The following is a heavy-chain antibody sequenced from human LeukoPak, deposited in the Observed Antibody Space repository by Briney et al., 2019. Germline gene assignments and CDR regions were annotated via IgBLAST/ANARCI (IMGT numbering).Heavy chain of an antibody. CDR3: ARHASGWGNWFDP. J-gene: IGHJ5*02. CDR1: GGSISSSSFY. Sequence: SETLSITCTVSGGSISSSSFYWGWIRQPPGKGLEWIGSIYYSGSTYYNPSLKSRVTISVDTSKNQFSLKLSSVTAADTAVYYCARHASGWGNWFDPWGQGTLVTVSS. CDR2: IYYSGST. V-gene: IGHV4-39*01. D-gene: IGHD6-19*01.